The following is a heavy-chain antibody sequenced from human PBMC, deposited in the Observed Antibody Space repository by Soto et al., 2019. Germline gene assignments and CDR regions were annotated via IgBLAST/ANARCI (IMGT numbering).Heavy chain of an antibody. V-gene: IGHV3-23*01. D-gene: IGHD6-6*01. J-gene: IGHJ4*02. CDR2: ISGSGGST. CDR1: GFTFSSYA. Sequence: EVQLLESGGGLVQPGGSLRLSCAASGFTFSSYAMSWVRQAPGKGLEWVSAISGSGGSTYYADSVKGRFTISRDNSKNTLNLQMNSLRAEDTAVYYCAKDSKYSSSSLAGFDYWGQGTLVTVSS. CDR3: AKDSKYSSSSLAGFDY.